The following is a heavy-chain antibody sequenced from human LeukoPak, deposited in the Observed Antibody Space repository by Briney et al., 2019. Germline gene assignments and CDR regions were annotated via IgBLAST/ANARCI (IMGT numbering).Heavy chain of an antibody. D-gene: IGHD1-1*01. CDR1: GGSNSSGSFY. J-gene: IGHJ4*02. Sequence: PSETLSLTCTVSGGSNSSGSFYWSWIRQPPGKGLEWIGCIYHSGNTFNNPSLKSRVTISADRSKNQFSLKVNSVTAADTAVYYCARTTSGHDYWGQGTLVTVSS. CDR2: IYHSGNT. CDR3: ARTTSGHDY. V-gene: IGHV4-30-2*01.